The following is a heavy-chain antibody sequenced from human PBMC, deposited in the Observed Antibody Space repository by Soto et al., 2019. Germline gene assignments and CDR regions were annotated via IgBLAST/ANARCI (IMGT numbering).Heavy chain of an antibody. Sequence: ASETLSLTCTVSGGSISSYYWSWIRQPPGKGLEWIGYIYYSGSTNYNTSLKSRVTISVDTSKNQFSLKLSSVTAADTAVYYCARGGAYCSSTSCGYYYYGMDVWGQGTTVTVSS. CDR3: ARGGAYCSSTSCGYYYYGMDV. CDR1: GGSISSYY. CDR2: IYYSGST. J-gene: IGHJ6*02. D-gene: IGHD2-2*01. V-gene: IGHV4-59*01.